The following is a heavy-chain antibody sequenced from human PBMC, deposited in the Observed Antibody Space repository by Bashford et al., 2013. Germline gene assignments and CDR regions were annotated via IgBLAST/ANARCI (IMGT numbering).Heavy chain of an antibody. Sequence: GSLRLSCAASGINFRNYDMSWVRQAPGKGLQWVASLTAYVGRTYYADSVMGRFTISTDTSKSTLFXQMDSLRVEDTAMYYCTKNXPWGHGPWSPSPQ. CDR3: TKNXP. CDR1: GINFRNYD. CDR2: LTAYVGRT. V-gene: IGHV3-23*01. J-gene: IGHJ5*02.